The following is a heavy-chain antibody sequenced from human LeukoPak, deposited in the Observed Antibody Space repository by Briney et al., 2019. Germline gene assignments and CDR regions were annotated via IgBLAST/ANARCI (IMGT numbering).Heavy chain of an antibody. Sequence: PGGSLRLSCAASGFTFSSYGMHWVRQAPGKGLEWVAVIWYGGSNKYYADSVKGRFTISRDNSKNTLYLQMNSLRAEDTTVYYCARGGPRLLLGYYGMDVWGQGTTVTVSS. J-gene: IGHJ6*02. D-gene: IGHD2-15*01. CDR1: GFTFSSYG. CDR2: IWYGGSNK. V-gene: IGHV3-33*01. CDR3: ARGGPRLLLGYYGMDV.